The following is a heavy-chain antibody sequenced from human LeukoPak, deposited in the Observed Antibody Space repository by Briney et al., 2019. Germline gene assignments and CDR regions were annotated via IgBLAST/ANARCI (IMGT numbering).Heavy chain of an antibody. V-gene: IGHV4-34*01. D-gene: IGHD6-19*01. CDR1: GGSLNGYY. CDR3: ARIAVAGTIYY. CDR2: INHSGST. J-gene: IGHJ4*02. Sequence: SETLSLTCAVYGGSLNGYYWSWIRQPPGKGLEWIGEINHSGSTNYNPSPKSRVTISVDTSKNEFSLKLSSVTAADTAVYYCARIAVAGTIYYWGQGTLVTVSS.